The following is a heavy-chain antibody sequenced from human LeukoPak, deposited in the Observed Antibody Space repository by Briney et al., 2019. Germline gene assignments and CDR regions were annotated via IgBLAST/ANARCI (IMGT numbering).Heavy chain of an antibody. CDR3: ARDTHDDFWSGYSET. CDR2: IYSSRSA. Sequence: GGSLRLSCAASGFIVSRSYMTWVRQAPGRGLEWVSVIYSSRSAFYADSVKDRFITSRDNSKNTLYLQMNRLRADDTAIYYCARDTHDDFWSGYSETWGQGTRVTVSS. V-gene: IGHV3-66*01. CDR1: GFIVSRSY. D-gene: IGHD3-3*01. J-gene: IGHJ5*02.